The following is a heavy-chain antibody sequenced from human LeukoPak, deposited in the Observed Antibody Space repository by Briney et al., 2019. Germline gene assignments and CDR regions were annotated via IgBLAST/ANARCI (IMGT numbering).Heavy chain of an antibody. J-gene: IGHJ3*02. CDR3: ARVFWEKDGFIGAFDI. CDR2: IYSGDST. Sequence: GGSLILSCAASGFTVSGNYMSWVRQAPGKGLEWVSIIYSGDSTYYADSVKGRFTISRDNSKNTLYLQMNSLRAEDTAVYYCARVFWEKDGFIGAFDIWGQGTMVTVSS. V-gene: IGHV3-66*01. CDR1: GFTVSGNY. D-gene: IGHD3-3*01.